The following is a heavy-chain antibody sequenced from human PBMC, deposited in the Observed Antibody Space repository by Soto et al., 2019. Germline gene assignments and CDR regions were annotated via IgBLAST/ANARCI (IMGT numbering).Heavy chain of an antibody. CDR2: ISSSSSYI. CDR1: GFTFSSYS. Sequence: EVQLVESGGGLVKPGGSLRLSCAASGFTFSSYSMNWVRQAPGKGLEWVSSISSSSSYIYYADSVKGRFTISRDNAKNLLYLQMNSLRAEDTAVYYCAGGDCSGGSCPIPVYWGQGTLVTVCS. J-gene: IGHJ4*02. D-gene: IGHD2-15*01. CDR3: AGGDCSGGSCPIPVY. V-gene: IGHV3-21*01.